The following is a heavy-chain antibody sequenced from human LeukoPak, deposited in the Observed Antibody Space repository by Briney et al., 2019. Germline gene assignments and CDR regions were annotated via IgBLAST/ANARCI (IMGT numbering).Heavy chain of an antibody. Sequence: SVKVSCKASGGTFSSYAISWVRQAPGQGLEWMGRIIPILGIANYAQKFQGRVTITADKSTSTAYMELSSLRSEDSAVYYCARSPYGDYAYDYWGQGTLVTVSS. CDR3: ARSPYGDYAYDY. V-gene: IGHV1-69*04. CDR1: GGTFSSYA. CDR2: IIPILGIA. J-gene: IGHJ4*02. D-gene: IGHD4-17*01.